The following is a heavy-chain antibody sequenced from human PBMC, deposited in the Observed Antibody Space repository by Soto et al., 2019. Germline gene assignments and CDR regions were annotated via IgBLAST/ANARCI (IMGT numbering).Heavy chain of an antibody. J-gene: IGHJ4*02. Sequence: QVQLVESGGGVVQPGRSLRLSCAASGFRFSRSGMHWVRQDPGEGLEWVAVIWNDGGYKYSEDSVKGRFTISRDNSKNTLYLQMNSRRADDTAVYYCARGDWSYGYFDSWGQGTLVSVSS. CDR1: GFRFSRSG. CDR2: IWNDGGYK. CDR3: ARGDWSYGYFDS. D-gene: IGHD2-21*02. V-gene: IGHV3-33*01.